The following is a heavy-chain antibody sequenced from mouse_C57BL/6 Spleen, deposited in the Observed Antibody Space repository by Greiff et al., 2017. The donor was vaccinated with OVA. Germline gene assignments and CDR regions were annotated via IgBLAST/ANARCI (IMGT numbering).Heavy chain of an antibody. D-gene: IGHD3-2*02. Sequence: VQLQQPGAELVRPGTSVKLSCKASGYTFTSYWMHWVKQRPGQGLEWIGVIDPSDSYTNYNQKFKGKATLTVDTSSSTAYMQLSSLTSEDSAVYYCARSTSAQAWFAYWGQGTLVTVSA. V-gene: IGHV1-59*01. CDR1: GYTFTSYW. CDR3: ARSTSAQAWFAY. J-gene: IGHJ3*01. CDR2: IDPSDSYT.